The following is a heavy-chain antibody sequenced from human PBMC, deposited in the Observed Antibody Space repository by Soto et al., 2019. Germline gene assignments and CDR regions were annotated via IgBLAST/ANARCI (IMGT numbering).Heavy chain of an antibody. Sequence: QVQLVQSGAEVKKPGASVKVSCKASGYTFTGYYMHWVRQAPGQGLEWMGWINPNIGGTNYAQKFQGWVTMTRDTSISTAYMELSRLRSDDTAVYYCATQRDYGDYGAFDYWGQGPLVTVSS. CDR3: ATQRDYGDYGAFDY. CDR1: GYTFTGYY. J-gene: IGHJ4*02. V-gene: IGHV1-2*04. CDR2: INPNIGGT. D-gene: IGHD4-17*01.